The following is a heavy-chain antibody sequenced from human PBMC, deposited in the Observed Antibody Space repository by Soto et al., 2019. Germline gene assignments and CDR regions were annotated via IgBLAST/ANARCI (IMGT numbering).Heavy chain of an antibody. Sequence: EVQLVESGGGLVKPGGSLTISCVASGFSVKDAYMAWVRQTPGKGLEWVGHVKNKADGGTTDVAAPVKGRFTISRDESKDTLYLHMNTLKTEDTAVYYCVKECWYYVDYWGQGALLTVSS. V-gene: IGHV3-15*01. CDR2: VKNKADGGTT. CDR3: VKECWYYVDY. D-gene: IGHD6-13*01. J-gene: IGHJ4*02. CDR1: GFSVKDAY.